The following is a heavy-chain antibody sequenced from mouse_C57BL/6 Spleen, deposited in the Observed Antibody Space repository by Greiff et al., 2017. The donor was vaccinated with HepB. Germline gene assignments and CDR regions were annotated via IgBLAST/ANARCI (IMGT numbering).Heavy chain of an antibody. J-gene: IGHJ1*03. CDR2: IYPGDGDT. CDR3: ASGDYYGSSYGWYFDV. CDR1: GYAFSSSW. D-gene: IGHD1-1*01. V-gene: IGHV1-82*01. Sequence: QVQLQQSGPELVKPGASVKISCKASGYAFSSSWMNWVKQRPGKGLEWIGRIYPGDGDTNYNGKFKGKATLTADKSSSTAYMQLSSLTSEDSAVYFCASGDYYGSSYGWYFDVWGTGTTVTVSS.